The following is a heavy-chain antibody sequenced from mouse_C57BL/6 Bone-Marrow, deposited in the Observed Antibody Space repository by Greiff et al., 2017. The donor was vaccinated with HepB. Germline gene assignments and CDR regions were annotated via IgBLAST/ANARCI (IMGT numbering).Heavy chain of an antibody. V-gene: IGHV1-59*01. CDR2: IDPSDSYT. CDR1: GYTFTSYW. CDR3: ANLPYAMDY. Sequence: QVQLKQPGAELVRPGPSVKLSCKASGYTFTSYWMHWVKQRPGQGLEWIGVIDPSDSYTNYNQKFKGKATLTVDTSSSTAYMQLSSLTSEDSAVYYCANLPYAMDYWGQGTSVTVSS. D-gene: IGHD2-1*01. J-gene: IGHJ4*01.